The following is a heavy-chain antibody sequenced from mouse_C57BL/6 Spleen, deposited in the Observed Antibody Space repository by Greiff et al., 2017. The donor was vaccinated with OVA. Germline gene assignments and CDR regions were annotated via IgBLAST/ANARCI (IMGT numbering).Heavy chain of an antibody. D-gene: IGHD1-1*01. V-gene: IGHV14-4*01. Sequence: EVQLQESGAELVRPGASVKLSCTASGFNIKDDYMHWVKQRPEQGLEWIGWIDPENGDTEYASKFQGKATITADTSSNTAYLQLSSLTSEDTAVYYCTTPGGSSHYFDYWGQGTTLTVSS. J-gene: IGHJ2*01. CDR2: IDPENGDT. CDR1: GFNIKDDY. CDR3: TTPGGSSHYFDY.